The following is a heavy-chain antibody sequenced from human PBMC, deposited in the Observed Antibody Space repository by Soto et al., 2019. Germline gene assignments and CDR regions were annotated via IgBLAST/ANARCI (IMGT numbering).Heavy chain of an antibody. CDR1: AFTFSSDS. Sequence: GGSLRLSCVGPAFTFSSDSLNWVRQAPGKGLEWVSSITSGSSFIDYADSAKGRFTISRDDAKNSLFLQMSSLRADDTAVYYCARSQRNGAMDVWGQGTTVTVS. J-gene: IGHJ6*02. CDR3: ARSQRNGAMDV. V-gene: IGHV3-21*01. D-gene: IGHD2-8*01. CDR2: ITSGSSFI.